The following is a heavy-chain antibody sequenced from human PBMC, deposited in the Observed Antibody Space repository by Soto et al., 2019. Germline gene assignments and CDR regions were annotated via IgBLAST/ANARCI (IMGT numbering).Heavy chain of an antibody. J-gene: IGHJ4*02. D-gene: IGHD2-2*02. CDR3: ARDCSSTNCYIPDY. V-gene: IGHV4-38-2*02. CDR1: GFSISSGYY. CDR2: ISHTGST. Sequence: SETLSLTCTVSGFSISSGYYLGWMRHPPGKGLEWSGSISHTGSTYYNPSLKSRVTISVDTSKNQFSLRLRSVTAADTAVYYCARDCSSTNCYIPDYWGQGALVTVSS.